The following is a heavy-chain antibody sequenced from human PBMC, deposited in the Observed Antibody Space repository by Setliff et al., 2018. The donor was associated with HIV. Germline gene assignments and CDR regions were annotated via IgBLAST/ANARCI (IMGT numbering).Heavy chain of an antibody. CDR2: INNDTTTT. Sequence: PGGSLRLSCAASGFTFSRYWMHWVRQAPGQGLVWVSGINNDTTTTTYADSVKGRFSISRDNAKNTLYLQMNGLRGEDTAVYCCAMFSSSSGWGQGTQVTVSS. CDR1: GFTFSRYW. V-gene: IGHV3-74*01. CDR3: AMFSSSSG. J-gene: IGHJ4*02. D-gene: IGHD6-6*01.